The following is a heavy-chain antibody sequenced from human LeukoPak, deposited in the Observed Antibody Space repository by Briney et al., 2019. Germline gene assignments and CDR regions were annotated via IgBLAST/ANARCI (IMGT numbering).Heavy chain of an antibody. J-gene: IGHJ4*02. V-gene: IGHV4-4*07. CDR1: GGSISSYY. CDR2: IYTSGST. Sequence: SETLSLTCTVSGGSISSYYWSWIRQPAGKGLEWIGRIYTSGSTNYNPSLKSRVTISVDTSKNQFSLKLSSVTAADTAVYYCARGSTYRYYYDSSGYHLDYWGQGTLVTVSS. D-gene: IGHD3-22*01. CDR3: ARGSTYRYYYDSSGYHLDY.